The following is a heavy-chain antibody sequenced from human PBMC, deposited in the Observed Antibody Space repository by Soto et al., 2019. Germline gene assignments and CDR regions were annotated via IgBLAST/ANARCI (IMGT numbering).Heavy chain of an antibody. Sequence: SVKVSCKASGGTFSSYTISWVRQAPGQGLEWMGRIIPILGIANYAQKFQGRVTITADKSTSTAYMELSSLRSEDTAVYYCARLVGSYYYGSGSYYVDVWGQGTTVTVSS. CDR1: GGTFSSYT. D-gene: IGHD3-10*01. J-gene: IGHJ6*02. CDR2: IIPILGIA. V-gene: IGHV1-69*02. CDR3: ARLVGSYYYGSGSYYVDV.